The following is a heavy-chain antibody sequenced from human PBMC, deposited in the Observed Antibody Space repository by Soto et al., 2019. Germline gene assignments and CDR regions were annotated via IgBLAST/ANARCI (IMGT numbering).Heavy chain of an antibody. CDR1: GFTFSSYG. CDR2: IWYDGSNK. Sequence: GGSLRLSCAASGFTFSSYGMHWVRQAPGKGLERVAVIWYDGSNKYYADSVKGRFTISRDNSKNTLYLQMNSLRAEDTAVYYCARDQSRRWPIEKDAFDIWGQGTMVTVSS. CDR3: ARDQSRRWPIEKDAFDI. D-gene: IGHD2-15*01. J-gene: IGHJ3*02. V-gene: IGHV3-33*01.